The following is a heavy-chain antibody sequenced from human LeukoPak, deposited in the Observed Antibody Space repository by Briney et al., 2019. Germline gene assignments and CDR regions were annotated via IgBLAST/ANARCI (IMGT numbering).Heavy chain of an antibody. CDR2: FDPEDGET. J-gene: IGHJ5*02. D-gene: IGHD2-2*01. Sequence: ASVKVSCTVCGYTLTELSMHWVRQAPGKGLEWMGGFDPEDGETIYAQKFQGRVTMTEDTSTDTAYMELSSLRSEDTAVYYCAISSQYQLLPIAGLSLRFDPWGQGTLVTVSS. V-gene: IGHV1-24*01. CDR1: GYTLTELS. CDR3: AISSQYQLLPIAGLSLRFDP.